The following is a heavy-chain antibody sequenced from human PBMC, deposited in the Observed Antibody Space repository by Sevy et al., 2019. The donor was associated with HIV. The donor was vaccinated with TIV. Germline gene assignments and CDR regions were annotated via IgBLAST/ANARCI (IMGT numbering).Heavy chain of an antibody. CDR3: AKDHNLWSEGGFLHH. V-gene: IGHV3-30*18. CDR2: IAYDGNNK. CDR1: GFTFSSYA. D-gene: IGHD3-10*01. J-gene: IGHJ1*01. Sequence: GGSLRLSCAASGFTFSSYAIHWVRQAPGKGLEWVAVIAYDGNNKDYADSVQGRFTVSRDNSKNTLYVQMNSLRAEDTAVYYCAKDHNLWSEGGFLHHWGQGTLVTVSS.